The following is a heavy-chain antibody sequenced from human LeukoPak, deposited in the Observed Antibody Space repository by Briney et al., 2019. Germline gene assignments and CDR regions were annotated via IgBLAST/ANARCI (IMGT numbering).Heavy chain of an antibody. J-gene: IGHJ4*02. CDR3: AKALGSGWYDGPFYY. V-gene: IGHV3-9*01. CDR2: ISWNSGSI. D-gene: IGHD6-19*01. Sequence: GGSLRLSCGASGFPFDDYALHWVRQAPGKGLEGVSGISWNSGSIGYTDSVKGRFTISRDNAKNSLYLLMHMLRADDTALYYCAKALGSGWYDGPFYYWGQVNLVTVSS. CDR1: GFPFDDYA.